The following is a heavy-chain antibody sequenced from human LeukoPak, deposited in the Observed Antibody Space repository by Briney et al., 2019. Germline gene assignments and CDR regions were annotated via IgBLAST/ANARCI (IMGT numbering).Heavy chain of an antibody. Sequence: GGSLRLSCAASGLTFSSYGMHWVRQAPGKGLEWVAFIRYEGSEKYYADSVKGRFTISRDNSKNTLYLEMNSLRTEDTAVYHCAKDLMRDRWFGESWGQGTLVTVSS. CDR2: IRYEGSEK. J-gene: IGHJ5*02. V-gene: IGHV3-30*02. CDR1: GLTFSSYG. CDR3: AKDLMRDRWFGES. D-gene: IGHD3-10*01.